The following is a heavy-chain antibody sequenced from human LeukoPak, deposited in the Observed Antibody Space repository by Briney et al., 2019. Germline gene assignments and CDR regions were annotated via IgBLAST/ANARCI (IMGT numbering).Heavy chain of an antibody. D-gene: IGHD3-10*01. V-gene: IGHV4-59*08. CDR2: IYYSGST. CDR1: GVSITSYY. Sequence: PSETLSLTCTVSGVSITSYYWGWLRQPTGKGLEWVGYIYYSGSTNYNSSLKSRVAISVDTSKNQFSLKLSSVNAGDTAIYYCVRHGESGRHHAYFDSWGQGTLVTVSS. CDR3: VRHGESGRHHAYFDS. J-gene: IGHJ4*02.